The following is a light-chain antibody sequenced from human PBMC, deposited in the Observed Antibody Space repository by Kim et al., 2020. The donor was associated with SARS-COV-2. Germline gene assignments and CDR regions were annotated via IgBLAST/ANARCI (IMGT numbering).Light chain of an antibody. Sequence: PGERATLSCRASQSVSSYLAWYQQKPGQAPRLLIYDASNRATGIPARFSGSGSGTDFTLTISSLEPEDFAVYYCQQRSNWPPTFGQGTKVDIK. V-gene: IGKV3-11*01. CDR2: DAS. CDR1: QSVSSY. CDR3: QQRSNWPPT. J-gene: IGKJ1*01.